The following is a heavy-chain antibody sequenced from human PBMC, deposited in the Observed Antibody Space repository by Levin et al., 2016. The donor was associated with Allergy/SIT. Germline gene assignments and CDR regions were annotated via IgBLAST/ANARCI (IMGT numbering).Heavy chain of an antibody. CDR2: MYYSGST. CDR1: GGSISSGVNY. V-gene: IGHV4-31*02. J-gene: IGHJ4*02. CDR3: AREKEGHFDY. Sequence: SETLSLTCTVSGGSISSGVNYWSWIRQHPGKGLEWIAYMYYSGSTYYNPSLKSRVTISIHTSKNQFSLKLNSVTAADTAVYYCAREKEGHFDYWGQGTLVTVSS.